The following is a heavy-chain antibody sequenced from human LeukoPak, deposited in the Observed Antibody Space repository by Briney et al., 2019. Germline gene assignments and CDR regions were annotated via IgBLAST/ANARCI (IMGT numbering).Heavy chain of an antibody. CDR3: AKEDILTGYYLRAYFDY. D-gene: IGHD3-9*01. J-gene: IGHJ4*02. V-gene: IGHV3-23*01. Sequence: GGSLRLSCAASGFTFSSYAMSWVRQAPGKGLEGVSAISGSGGSTYYADSVKGRFTISRDNSKNTLYLQMNSLRAEDTAVYYCAKEDILTGYYLRAYFDYWGQGTLVTVSS. CDR1: GFTFSSYA. CDR2: ISGSGGST.